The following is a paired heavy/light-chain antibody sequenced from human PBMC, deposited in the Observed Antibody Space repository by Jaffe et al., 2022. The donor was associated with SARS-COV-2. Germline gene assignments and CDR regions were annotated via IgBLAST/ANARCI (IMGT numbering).Heavy chain of an antibody. Sequence: QLQLQESGPGLVKPSETLSLTCTVSGAAISRSGYYWGWIRQPPGKGLEWIGSIYYSGSPYDNPSLKSRVTISVDTSKNQISLKLSSLTAADTAVYFCARHILGDYVPVFDFWGQGTLVTVSS. D-gene: IGHD4-17*01. CDR2: IYYSGSP. V-gene: IGHV4-39*01. CDR1: GAAISRSGYY. CDR3: ARHILGDYVPVFDF. J-gene: IGHJ4*02.
Light chain of an antibody. Sequence: DIQMTQSPSTLSASVGDRVTITCRASQNINNWLAWYQQKPGKAPKLLISKASSLESGVPSRFSGSGSGTGFILTISSLQPDDFATYYCQQYESYSTFGQGTKVEIK. CDR3: QQYESYST. J-gene: IGKJ1*01. V-gene: IGKV1-5*03. CDR1: QNINNW. CDR2: KAS.